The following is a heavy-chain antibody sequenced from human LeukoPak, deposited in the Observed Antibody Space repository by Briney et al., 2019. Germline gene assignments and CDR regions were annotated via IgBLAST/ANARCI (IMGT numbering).Heavy chain of an antibody. CDR1: GFTFSSYA. J-gene: IGHJ4*02. Sequence: PGGSLRLSCAASGFTFSSYAMSWVRQAPGKGLEWVSSISSSSSYIYYADSVKGRFTISRDNAKNSLYLQMNSLRAEDTAVYYCARGDSSSWYDYWGQGTLVTVSS. D-gene: IGHD6-13*01. CDR3: ARGDSSSWYDY. CDR2: ISSSSSYI. V-gene: IGHV3-21*01.